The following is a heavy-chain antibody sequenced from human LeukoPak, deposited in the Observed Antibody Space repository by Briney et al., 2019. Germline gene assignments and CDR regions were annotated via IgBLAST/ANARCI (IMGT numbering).Heavy chain of an antibody. CDR1: GYTFTSYY. V-gene: IGHV1-46*03. CDR2: INPSGGST. Sequence: VSVKVSCKASGYTFTSYYMHWVRQAPGQGLEWMGIINPSGGSTSYAQKFQGRVTMTRDTSTSTVYMELSSLRSEDTAVYYCARDREYCSSTSCYSSSGYFDLWGRGTLVTVSS. J-gene: IGHJ2*01. D-gene: IGHD2-2*01. CDR3: ARDREYCSSTSCYSSSGYFDL.